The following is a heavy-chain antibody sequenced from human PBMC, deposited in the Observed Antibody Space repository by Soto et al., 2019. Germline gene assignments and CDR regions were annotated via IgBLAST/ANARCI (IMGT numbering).Heavy chain of an antibody. Sequence: EVQLLESGGGLVQPGGSLRLSCAASGFTFSSYAMTWVRQAPGKGLEWVSTISRGGDSTSYSDSVKGRFTISRDNSKNTVYLHQNSLRAEDTAVYYCAKTEKFNPPGSGWANPFDYWGKGTLVTGSS. D-gene: IGHD6-19*01. J-gene: IGHJ4*02. V-gene: IGHV3-23*01. CDR2: ISRGGDST. CDR3: AKTEKFNPPGSGWANPFDY. CDR1: GFTFSSYA.